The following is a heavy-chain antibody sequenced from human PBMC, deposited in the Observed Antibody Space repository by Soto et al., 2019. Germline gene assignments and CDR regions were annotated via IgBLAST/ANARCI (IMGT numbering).Heavy chain of an antibody. V-gene: IGHV3-30*04. J-gene: IGHJ4*02. CDR2: ISFDETNK. Sequence: SCAASGFTFSSYAMHWVRQAPGKGLEWVADISFDETNKYYTDSVKGRFTISRDNSKNTLYLQMNSLRPEDTAVYYCARDGVTAKELDYWGQGALVTVSS. D-gene: IGHD2-21*02. CDR3: ARDGVTAKELDY. CDR1: GFTFSSYA.